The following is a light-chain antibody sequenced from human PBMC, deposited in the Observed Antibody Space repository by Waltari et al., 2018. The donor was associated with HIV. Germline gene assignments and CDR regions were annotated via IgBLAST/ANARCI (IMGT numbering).Light chain of an antibody. V-gene: IGLV1-47*01. CDR2: RNN. J-gene: IGLJ1*01. CDR1: SSNIGSSF. CDR3: AAWDDSLSGFYV. Sequence: QSVLTQPPSASGTPGQRVTISCSGSSSNIGSSFVYWYPQLPGTAPKLLIFRNNQRPSGVPDRFSGSKSGTSASLAISGLRSEDEADYYCAAWDDSLSGFYVFGPGTKVTVL.